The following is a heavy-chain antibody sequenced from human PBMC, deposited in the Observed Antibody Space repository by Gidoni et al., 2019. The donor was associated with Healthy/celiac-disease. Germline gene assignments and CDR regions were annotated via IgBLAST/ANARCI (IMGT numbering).Heavy chain of an antibody. CDR1: GCSFSSSSYY. Sequence: QLQLQESGPGLVKPSESLSLTCTVSGCSFSSSSYYWGWIRQPPGKGLEWIGSIYYSGSTYYNPSLKSRVTISVDTSKNQFSLKLSSVTAADTAVYYCARGWDGSGSYWPHYYFDYWGQGTLVTVSS. D-gene: IGHD3-10*01. CDR2: IYYSGST. V-gene: IGHV4-39*01. CDR3: ARGWDGSGSYWPHYYFDY. J-gene: IGHJ4*02.